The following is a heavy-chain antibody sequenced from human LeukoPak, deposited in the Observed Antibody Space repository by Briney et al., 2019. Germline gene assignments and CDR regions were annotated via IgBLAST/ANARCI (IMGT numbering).Heavy chain of an antibody. CDR1: GGSFRSYY. J-gene: IGHJ4*02. Sequence: SETLSLTCTVSGGSFRSYYWNWIRQPPGKGLEWIGRIYTSGSTNYNPSLKSRVTMSVDTSKNQFSLKLSSVTAADTAVYYCARGDYGDYVADYWGQGTLVTVSS. CDR2: IYTSGST. D-gene: IGHD4-17*01. V-gene: IGHV4-4*07. CDR3: ARGDYGDYVADY.